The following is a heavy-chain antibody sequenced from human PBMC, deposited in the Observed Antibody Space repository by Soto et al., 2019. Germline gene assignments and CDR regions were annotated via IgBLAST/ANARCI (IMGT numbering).Heavy chain of an antibody. CDR1: RDTFTSYY. D-gene: IGHD1-26*01. V-gene: IGHV1-46*01. CDR2: INPHGGST. Sequence: ASVKVSCKAPRDTFTSYYINWVRQAPGQGLEWMGVINPHGGSTAYAQKFKGGVTITRDTSASTAYMELSSLRSEDTAVYYCAFEKYEGATTGFDYWGQGTLVTVSS. CDR3: AFEKYEGATTGFDY. J-gene: IGHJ4*02.